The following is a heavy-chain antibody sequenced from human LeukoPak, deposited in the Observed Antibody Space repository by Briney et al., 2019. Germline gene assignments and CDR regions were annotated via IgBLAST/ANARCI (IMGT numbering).Heavy chain of an antibody. CDR2: ISGSGGST. CDR1: GFTFSSYW. Sequence: GSPRLSCAASGFTFSSYWMSWVRQAPGKGLEWVSAISGSGGSTYYADSVKGRFTISRDNSKNTLYLQMNSLRAEDTAVYYCAKGIAAAGTFYYYYMDVWGKGTTVTVSS. D-gene: IGHD6-13*01. J-gene: IGHJ6*03. V-gene: IGHV3-23*01. CDR3: AKGIAAAGTFYYYYMDV.